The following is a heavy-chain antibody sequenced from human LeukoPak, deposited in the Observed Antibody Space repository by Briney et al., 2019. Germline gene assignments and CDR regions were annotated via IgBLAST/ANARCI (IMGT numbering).Heavy chain of an antibody. CDR1: GYTFIGYY. Sequence: ASVKVSCKASGYTFIGYYMHWVRQALGQGLEWMGWINPNSGGTNYAQKFQGRVTMTRDTSISTAYMELSRLRSDDTAVYYCASSPAKPDAFDIWGQGTMVTVSS. D-gene: IGHD1-14*01. CDR2: INPNSGGT. J-gene: IGHJ3*02. V-gene: IGHV1-2*02. CDR3: ASSPAKPDAFDI.